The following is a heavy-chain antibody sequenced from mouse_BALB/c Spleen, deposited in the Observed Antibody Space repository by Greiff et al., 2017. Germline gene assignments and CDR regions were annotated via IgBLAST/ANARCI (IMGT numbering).Heavy chain of an antibody. J-gene: IGHJ2*01. Sequence: DVHLVESGGGLVKPGGSLKLSCAASGFTFSSYAMSWVRQTPEKRLEWVASISSGGSTYYPDSVKGRFTISRDNARNILYLQMSSLRSEDTAMYYCARGENGLDYWGQGTTLTVSS. CDR1: GFTFSSYA. D-gene: IGHD1-1*02. CDR2: ISSGGST. V-gene: IGHV5-6-5*01. CDR3: ARGENGLDY.